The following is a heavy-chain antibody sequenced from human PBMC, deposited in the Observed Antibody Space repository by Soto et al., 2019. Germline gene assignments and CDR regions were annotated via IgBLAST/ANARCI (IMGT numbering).Heavy chain of an antibody. Sequence: EVQLLESGGGLVQPGGSLRLSCAASGFTFSSYAMSWVRQAPGKGLEWVSAISGSGGSTYYADSVKGRFTISRDNSKNTLYLQMNSLRAEDTAVYYCAKDDFWSGPAGYYYYMDVWGKGTTVTVSS. V-gene: IGHV3-23*01. CDR1: GFTFSSYA. CDR2: ISGSGGST. D-gene: IGHD3-3*01. CDR3: AKDDFWSGPAGYYYYMDV. J-gene: IGHJ6*03.